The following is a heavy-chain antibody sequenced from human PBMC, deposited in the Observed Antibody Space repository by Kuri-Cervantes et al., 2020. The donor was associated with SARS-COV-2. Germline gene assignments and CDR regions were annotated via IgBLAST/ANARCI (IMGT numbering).Heavy chain of an antibody. J-gene: IGHJ4*02. V-gene: IGHV3-30-3*01. Sequence: LSLTCAASGFTFGSYAMHWVRQAPGKGLEWVAVISYDGSNKYYADSVKGRFTISRDNSKNTLYLQMNSLRAEDTAVYYCARDRSTHYFDYWGQGTLVTVSS. CDR2: ISYDGSNK. CDR3: ARDRSTHYFDY. CDR1: GFTFGSYA.